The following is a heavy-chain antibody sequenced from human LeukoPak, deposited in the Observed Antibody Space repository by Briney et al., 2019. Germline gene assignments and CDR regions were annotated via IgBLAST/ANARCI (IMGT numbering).Heavy chain of an antibody. CDR2: INPNSGGT. J-gene: IGHJ5*02. CDR3: ARTYYYGSDPFDP. V-gene: IGHV1-2*02. Sequence: ASVQVSFMASGYTFTGYYMHWVRQAPGQGLEWMGWINPNSGGTNYEQKFQGRVTMTRDTSISTAYMELSRLRSDDTAVYYCARTYYYGSDPFDPWGQGTLVTVSS. CDR1: GYTFTGYY. D-gene: IGHD3-10*01.